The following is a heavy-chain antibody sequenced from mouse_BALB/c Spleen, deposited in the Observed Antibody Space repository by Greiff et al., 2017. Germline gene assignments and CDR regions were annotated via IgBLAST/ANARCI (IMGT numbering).Heavy chain of an antibody. CDR2: IWWNDDK. CDR1: GFSLSTSGMS. J-gene: IGHJ4*01. D-gene: IGHD2-3*01. V-gene: IGHV8-5*01. Sequence: QVTLKVSGPGILQPSQTLCLTCSFSGFSLSTSGMSVGWIRQPSGKGLEWLAYIWWNDDKYYNSALKGRLTISKDTSNSQVFLKIASVVTADTATYYCAQVDGYYAMDYWGQGTSVTVSA. CDR3: AQVDGYYAMDY.